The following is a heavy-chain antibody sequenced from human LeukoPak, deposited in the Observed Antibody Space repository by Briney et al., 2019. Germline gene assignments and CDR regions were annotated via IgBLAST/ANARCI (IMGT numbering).Heavy chain of an antibody. V-gene: IGHV3-21*01. Sequence: GGSLRLSCAASGFTFSSYSMNWVRQAPGKGLEWVSSISSSSSYIYYADSVKGRFTISRDNAKNSLYLQMNSLRAEDTAVYYCARGGKGMVYAMGYYFDYWGKGTTVTVSS. J-gene: IGHJ4*03. CDR3: ARGGKGMVYAMGYYFDY. CDR1: GFTFSSYS. D-gene: IGHD2-8*01. CDR2: ISSSSSYI.